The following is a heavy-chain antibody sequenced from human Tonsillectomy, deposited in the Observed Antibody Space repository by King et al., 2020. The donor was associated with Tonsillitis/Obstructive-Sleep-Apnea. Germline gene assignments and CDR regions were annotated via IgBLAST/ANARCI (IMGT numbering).Heavy chain of an antibody. J-gene: IGHJ6*03. V-gene: IGHV3-9*01. D-gene: IGHD3-3*01. CDR2: ITWNSGDI. CDR1: GFTFDDYA. Sequence: EQLVQSGGALVQPGRSLRLSCAASGFTFDDYAMHWVRQAPGKGLEWVSGITWNSGDIGYAESVKGRFTISRDNAKNSLYLQMNSLRAEDTALYYCAKDTGRFLTPYMGVWGKGTTVTVPS. CDR3: AKDTGRFLTPYMGV.